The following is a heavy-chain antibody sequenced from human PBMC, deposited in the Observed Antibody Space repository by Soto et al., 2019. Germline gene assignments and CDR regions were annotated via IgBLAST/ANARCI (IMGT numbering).Heavy chain of an antibody. D-gene: IGHD3-3*01. CDR3: ARDRPFEDFWSGYYEY. CDR1: GYTFTSYG. J-gene: IGHJ4*02. Sequence: GASVKVSCKASGYTFTSYGISWVRQAPGQGLEWMGWISAYNGNTNYAQKLQGRVTMTTDTSTSTAYMELRSLRSDDTAVYYCARDRPFEDFWSGYYEYWGQGTLVTVSS. CDR2: ISAYNGNT. V-gene: IGHV1-18*01.